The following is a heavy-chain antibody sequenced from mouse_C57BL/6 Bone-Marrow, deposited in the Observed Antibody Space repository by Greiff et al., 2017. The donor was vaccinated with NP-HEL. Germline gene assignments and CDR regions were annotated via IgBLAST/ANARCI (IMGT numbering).Heavy chain of an antibody. V-gene: IGHV1-7*01. CDR1: GYTFTSYW. CDR2: INPSSGYT. CDR3: ATYYSNYGSAMDY. Sequence: VQLHESGAELAKPGASVKLSCKASGYTFTSYWMHWVKQRPGQGLEWIGYINPSSGYTKYNQKFKDKATLTADKSSSTAYMQLSSLTYEDSAVYYCATYYSNYGSAMDYWGQGTSVTVSS. D-gene: IGHD2-5*01. J-gene: IGHJ4*01.